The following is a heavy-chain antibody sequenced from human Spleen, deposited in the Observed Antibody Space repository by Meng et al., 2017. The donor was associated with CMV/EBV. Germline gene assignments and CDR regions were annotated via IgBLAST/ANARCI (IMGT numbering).Heavy chain of an antibody. CDR1: GGSISTYY. J-gene: IGHJ2*01. Sequence: SETLSLTCNVSGGSISTYYWSWIRQPPGKGLEWIGYISYGGTTYYNPSLKSRITISIDTSKNQFSLNLTSVTAGDTAVYYCARPRFGDGRRQRIGYWFFDLWGRGSLVTVSS. D-gene: IGHD3-3*01. V-gene: IGHV4-59*08. CDR3: ARPRFGDGRRQRIGYWFFDL. CDR2: ISYGGTT.